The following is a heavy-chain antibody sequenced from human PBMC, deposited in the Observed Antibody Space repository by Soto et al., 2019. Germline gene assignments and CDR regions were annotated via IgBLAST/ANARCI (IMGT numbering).Heavy chain of an antibody. CDR3: ASSYGSGYRAFDY. D-gene: IGHD3-10*01. J-gene: IGHJ4*02. CDR2: VNPIVSMS. CDR1: GDTFNFYS. Sequence: QVQLVQSGAEVKRPGSSVKVSCKASGDTFNFYSINWVRQAPGLGLEWMGRVNPIVSMSNYAQKFQGRVTMTADKSTITAYMELSSLRPEDTAIYYCASSYGSGYRAFDYWGQGALVTFSS. V-gene: IGHV1-69*02.